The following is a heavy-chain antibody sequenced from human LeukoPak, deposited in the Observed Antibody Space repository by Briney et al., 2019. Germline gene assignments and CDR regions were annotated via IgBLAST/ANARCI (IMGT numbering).Heavy chain of an antibody. Sequence: TGGSLRLSCAASGFIVSRYSMTWVRQAPGKGLEWVSSISTSYSGIYYADSVKGRFTISRDNAKNSLYLQMDSLRADDTAVYYCARAYCSSITRFEWGQGTLVTVSS. CDR2: ISTSYSGI. V-gene: IGHV3-48*01. CDR3: ARAYCSSITRFE. CDR1: GFIVSRYS. D-gene: IGHD2-2*01. J-gene: IGHJ4*02.